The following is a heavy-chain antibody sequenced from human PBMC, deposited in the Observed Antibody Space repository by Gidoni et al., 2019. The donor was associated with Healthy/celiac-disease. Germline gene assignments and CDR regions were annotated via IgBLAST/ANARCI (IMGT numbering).Heavy chain of an antibody. CDR2: ISGSGGST. D-gene: IGHD3-16*02. J-gene: IGHJ4*02. CDR3: ACFSRSLHLGELSPHIDY. Sequence: EVQLLESGGGLVQPGGSLRLSCAASGFTFSSYAMSWVRQAPGKGLEWVSAISGSGGSTYYADSVKGRFTISRDNSKNTLYLQMNSLRAEDTAVYYCACFSRSLHLGELSPHIDYWGQGTLVTVSS. CDR1: GFTFSSYA. V-gene: IGHV3-23*01.